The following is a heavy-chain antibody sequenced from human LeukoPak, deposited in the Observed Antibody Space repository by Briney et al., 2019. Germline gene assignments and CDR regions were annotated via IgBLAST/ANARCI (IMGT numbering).Heavy chain of an antibody. CDR1: GGSISSYY. CDR3: AGYYYYYYMDV. J-gene: IGHJ6*03. Sequence: PSETLSLTCTVSGGSISSYYWSWIRQPPGKGLEWIGYIYYSGSTNYNPSLKSRVTISVDTSKNQFSLKLSSVTAADTAVYYCAGYYYYYYMDVWGKGTTVTVSS. V-gene: IGHV4-59*01. CDR2: IYYSGST.